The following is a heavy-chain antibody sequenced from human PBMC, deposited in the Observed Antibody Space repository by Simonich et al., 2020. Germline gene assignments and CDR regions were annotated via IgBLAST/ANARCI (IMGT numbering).Heavy chain of an antibody. J-gene: IGHJ4*02. CDR3: ASSKRGYNWNDFDY. V-gene: IGHV1-2*02. Sequence: QVQLVQSGAEVKKPGASVKVSCKASGYTFTGYYMHWVRQAPGQGLGVMGWNNPTRGGTNYAQKLQGRVTMTRDTSISTAYMELSRLRSDDTAVYHCASSKRGYNWNDFDYWGQGTLVTVSS. D-gene: IGHD1-1*01. CDR1: GYTFTGYY. CDR2: NNPTRGGT.